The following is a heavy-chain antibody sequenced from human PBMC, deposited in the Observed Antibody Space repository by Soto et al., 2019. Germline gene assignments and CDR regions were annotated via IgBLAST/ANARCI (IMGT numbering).Heavy chain of an antibody. CDR2: IGISSSTK. D-gene: IGHD3-22*01. J-gene: IGHJ3*01. CDR3: ARDQLYYNDISGRPLNAFDV. V-gene: IGHV3-48*01. Sequence: PGGSLRVSWAASGLTFSSYSMNWVRQAPGKGLEWVSYIGISSSTKYYADSVKGRFTISRDNAKNSLYLQMNSLRAEDTAVYYCARDQLYYNDISGRPLNAFDVWGQGTMVTVSS. CDR1: GLTFSSYS.